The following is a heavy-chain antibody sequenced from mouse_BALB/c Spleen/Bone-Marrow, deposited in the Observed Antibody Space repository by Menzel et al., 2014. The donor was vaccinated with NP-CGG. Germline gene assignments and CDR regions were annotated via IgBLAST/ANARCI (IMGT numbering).Heavy chain of an antibody. CDR2: INPYNDYT. Sequence: VQLKDSGAELVRPGASVKISCKAFGYTFTNHHINWVKQRPGQGLDWIGYINPYNDYTSYNQKFKGKATLTVDQSSSTAYMELSSLTSEDSAVYFCAREDYGAWFPYWGQGTLVTVSA. V-gene: IGHV1S45*01. J-gene: IGHJ3*01. CDR3: AREDYGAWFPY. D-gene: IGHD1-2*01. CDR1: GYTFTNHH.